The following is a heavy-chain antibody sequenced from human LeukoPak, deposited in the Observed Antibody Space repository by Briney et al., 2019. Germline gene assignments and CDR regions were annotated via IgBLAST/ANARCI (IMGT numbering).Heavy chain of an antibody. V-gene: IGHV1-69*13. CDR1: GGTFSSYA. CDR2: IIPIFGTA. D-gene: IGHD2-15*01. Sequence: SVKVSCKASGGTFSSYAISWVRQAPGQGLEWMGGIIPIFGTANYAQEFQGRVTITADESTSTAYMELSSLRSEDTAVYYCAREECSGGSCYFDYWGQGTLVTVSS. CDR3: AREECSGGSCYFDY. J-gene: IGHJ4*02.